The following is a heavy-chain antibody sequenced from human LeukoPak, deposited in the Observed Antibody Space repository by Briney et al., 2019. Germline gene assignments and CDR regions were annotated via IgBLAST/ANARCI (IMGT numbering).Heavy chain of an antibody. V-gene: IGHV3-30*02. CDR3: AKDVLNSYYFDY. CDR1: GFTFSSYA. CDR2: IRYDGSNK. Sequence: GGSLRLSCAASGFTFSSYAMSWVRQAPGKGLEWVAFIRYDGSNKYYADSVKGRFTISRDNSKNTLYLQMNSLRAEDTAVYYCAKDVLNSYYFDYWGQGTLVTVSS. D-gene: IGHD3-10*02. J-gene: IGHJ4*02.